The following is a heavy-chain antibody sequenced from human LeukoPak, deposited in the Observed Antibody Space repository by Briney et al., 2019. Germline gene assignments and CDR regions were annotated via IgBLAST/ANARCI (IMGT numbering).Heavy chain of an antibody. V-gene: IGHV1-2*02. CDR1: GYTFTGYY. CDR3: AREHSTGWRVFDY. D-gene: IGHD2-8*02. CDR2: INPNSGDT. Sequence: ASVKVSCKASGYTFTGYYMHWVRQAPGQGLEWMGWINPNSGDTNYAQNFQGRVTMTRDTSISTAYMELSRLRSDDTAVYYCAREHSTGWRVFDYWGQGTMVTVSS. J-gene: IGHJ4*02.